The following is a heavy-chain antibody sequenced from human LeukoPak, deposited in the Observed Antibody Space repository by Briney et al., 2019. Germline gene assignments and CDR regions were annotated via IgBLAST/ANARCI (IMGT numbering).Heavy chain of an antibody. CDR3: ARLGSLGELSLSFDY. V-gene: IGHV4-38-2*01. CDR1: GYSISSGYY. D-gene: IGHD3-16*02. Sequence: SETLSLTCAVSGYSISSGYYWGWIRQPPGKGLEWIGSIYHSGSTYYNPSLKSRVTISVDTSKNQFSLKLSSVTAADTAVYYRARLGSLGELSLSFDYWGQGTLVTVSS. J-gene: IGHJ4*02. CDR2: IYHSGST.